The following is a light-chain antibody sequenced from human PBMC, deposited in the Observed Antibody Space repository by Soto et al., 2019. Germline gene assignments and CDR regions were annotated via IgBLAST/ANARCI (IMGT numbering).Light chain of an antibody. V-gene: IGLV1-44*01. CDR3: AAWDDSRNGYV. Sequence: QSVLTQPPSASGTPGQRVTISCSGSSSNIGSSTVNWYQQLPGTAPKLLIYSNNQRPSGVPDRFSGSKSGTSASLAISGLQSEDVADYYCAAWDDSRNGYVIGTGTKVTVL. CDR1: SSNIGSST. CDR2: SNN. J-gene: IGLJ1*01.